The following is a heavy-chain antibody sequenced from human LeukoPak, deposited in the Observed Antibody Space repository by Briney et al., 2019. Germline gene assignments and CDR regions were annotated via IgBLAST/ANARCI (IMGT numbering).Heavy chain of an antibody. Sequence: ASVRVSCKASGYTFTDYYMHWVRQAPGQGLEWMGWINPYSGDTNYAQKFQGRVTMTRDTSISTAFTELSRLRSDDTAVYYCARGKDHYYDSSGYPDYYYYTMDVWGQGTTVTVSS. CDR2: INPYSGDT. CDR1: GYTFTDYY. V-gene: IGHV1-2*02. D-gene: IGHD3-22*01. CDR3: ARGKDHYYDSSGYPDYYYYTMDV. J-gene: IGHJ6*02.